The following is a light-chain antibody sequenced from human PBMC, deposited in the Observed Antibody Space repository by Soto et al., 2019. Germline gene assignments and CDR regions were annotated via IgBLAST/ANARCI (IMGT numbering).Light chain of an antibody. CDR1: SSNIGAGYD. V-gene: IGLV1-40*01. CDR2: GNT. J-gene: IGLJ1*01. Sequence: QSVLTQPPSVSGAPGQRVTISCTGSSSNIGAGYDVHWYQQLPGTAPKLLIYGNTNRPSGVPDRFSGSNSGTSASLAITGLQAEDEADYYCQSYDSGLSGYVFGIGTKVTVL. CDR3: QSYDSGLSGYV.